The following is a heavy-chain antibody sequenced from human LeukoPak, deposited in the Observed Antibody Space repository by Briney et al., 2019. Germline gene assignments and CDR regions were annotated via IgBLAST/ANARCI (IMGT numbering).Heavy chain of an antibody. CDR1: GFSFSDYY. J-gene: IGHJ4*02. V-gene: IGHV3-11*06. Sequence: GGSLRLACTASGFSFSDYYMSWIRQAPGKGLEWISYISSRSTYISDADSVKGRFTISRDNAKNLLFLQMNSLRVEDTALYYCARGGTGAFDYWGQGVLVTVSS. CDR3: ARGGTGAFDY. D-gene: IGHD2-8*02. CDR2: ISSRSTYI.